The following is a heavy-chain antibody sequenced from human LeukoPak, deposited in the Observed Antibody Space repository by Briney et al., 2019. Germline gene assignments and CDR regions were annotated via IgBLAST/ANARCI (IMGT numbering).Heavy chain of an antibody. Sequence: GGSLRLSCAASGLTFSSYSMNWVRQAPGKGLEWVSSISSSSSYIYYADSVKGRFTISRDNSKNTLYLQMNSLRVEDTAIYYCAKDPSPYCGGDCYFDCWGQGTLVTVSS. V-gene: IGHV3-21*04. CDR1: GLTFSSYS. J-gene: IGHJ4*02. D-gene: IGHD2-21*02. CDR2: ISSSSSYI. CDR3: AKDPSPYCGGDCYFDC.